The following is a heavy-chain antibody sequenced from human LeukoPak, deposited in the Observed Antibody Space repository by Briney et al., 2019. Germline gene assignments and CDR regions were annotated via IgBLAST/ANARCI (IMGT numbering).Heavy chain of an antibody. V-gene: IGHV3-23*01. J-gene: IGHJ6*03. Sequence: GGSLRLSCAASGFTFSSYAMSWVRQAPGRGLEWVSAIRGSGDNTNYADSVKGRFTISRDNSKNTLYLQMNSLRAEDTAVYYCAKVVSTWYYMDVWGKGTTVTVSS. CDR1: GFTFSSYA. D-gene: IGHD2/OR15-2a*01. CDR3: AKVVSTWYYMDV. CDR2: IRGSGDNT.